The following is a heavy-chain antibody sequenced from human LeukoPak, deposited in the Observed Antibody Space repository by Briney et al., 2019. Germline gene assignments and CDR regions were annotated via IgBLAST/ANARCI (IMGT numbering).Heavy chain of an antibody. CDR3: ASLYSNFDY. Sequence: SETLSLTCTVSGGSISSSSYYWGWIRQPPGKGLEWIGSIYYSGGTYYNPSLKSRVTISVDTSKNQFSLKLSSVTAADTAVYYCASLYSNFDYWGQGTLVTVSS. V-gene: IGHV4-39*07. D-gene: IGHD4-11*01. CDR2: IYYSGGT. J-gene: IGHJ4*02. CDR1: GGSISSSSYY.